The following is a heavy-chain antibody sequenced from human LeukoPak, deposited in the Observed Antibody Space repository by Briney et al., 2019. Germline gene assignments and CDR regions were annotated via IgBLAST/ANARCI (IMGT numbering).Heavy chain of an antibody. CDR3: AKTPYSSSWYRYFDY. CDR1: GFTFSTNA. Sequence: GGSLRLSCAASGFTFSTNAMNWVRQAPGKGLEWVSAISGSGGSTYYEDSVKGRFTTARDNSKNTLYLLMNSLRAEDTAVYYCAKTPYSSSWYRYFDYWGQGTLVTVSS. CDR2: ISGSGGST. D-gene: IGHD6-13*01. J-gene: IGHJ4*02. V-gene: IGHV3-23*01.